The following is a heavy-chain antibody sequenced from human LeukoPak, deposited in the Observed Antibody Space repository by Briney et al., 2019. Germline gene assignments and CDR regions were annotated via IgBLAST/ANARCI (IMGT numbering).Heavy chain of an antibody. CDR1: GGSISSSSYY. CDR3: AREAIAAPYPDY. V-gene: IGHV4-61*02. D-gene: IGHD6-13*01. J-gene: IGHJ4*02. CDR2: IYTSGST. Sequence: SETLSLTCTVSGGSISSSSYYWTWIRQPAGKGLEWIGRIYTSGSTSYNPSLKSRVTMSVDTSENQFSLKLSSVTAADTAVYYCAREAIAAPYPDYWGRGTLVTVSS.